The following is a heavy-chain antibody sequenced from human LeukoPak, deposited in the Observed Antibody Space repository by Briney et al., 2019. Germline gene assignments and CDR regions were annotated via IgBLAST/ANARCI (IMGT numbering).Heavy chain of an antibody. Sequence: SETLSLTCTVSGGFTSPYKWNWIRQPPGKELEWIGFVYNSGTTSYNPSLKSRVTISVDTSKNQFSLKLSSVTAADTAVYYCARTTVVTLFDYWGQGTLVTVSS. CDR3: ARTTVVTLFDY. J-gene: IGHJ4*02. D-gene: IGHD4-23*01. V-gene: IGHV4-59*08. CDR1: GGFTSPYK. CDR2: VYNSGTT.